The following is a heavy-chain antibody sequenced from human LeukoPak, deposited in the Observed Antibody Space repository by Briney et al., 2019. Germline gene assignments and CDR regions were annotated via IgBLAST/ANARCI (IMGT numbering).Heavy chain of an antibody. CDR3: ARVFSSENDY. J-gene: IGHJ4*02. D-gene: IGHD6-25*01. V-gene: IGHV1-69*13. CDR2: IIPIFGTA. Sequence: RASVNVSCKASGGTFSSYAISWVRQAPGQGLEWMGGIIPIFGTANYAQKFQGRVTITADESTSTAYMELSSLRSEDTAVYYCARVFSSENDYWGQGTLVTVSS. CDR1: GGTFSSYA.